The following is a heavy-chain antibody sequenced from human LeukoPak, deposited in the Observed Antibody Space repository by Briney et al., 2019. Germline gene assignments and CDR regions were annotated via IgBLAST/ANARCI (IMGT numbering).Heavy chain of an antibody. Sequence: GGSLRLSCAASGFTFSSYWMHWVRQAPGKGLVWVSRINSDGSSTSYADSVKGRSTISRDNAKNTLYLQMNSLRAEDTAVYYCARGSYDYGDYVSDYWGEGTLVSVCS. CDR2: INSDGSST. CDR1: GFTFSSYW. D-gene: IGHD4-17*01. CDR3: ARGSYDYGDYVSDY. J-gene: IGHJ4*02. V-gene: IGHV3-74*01.